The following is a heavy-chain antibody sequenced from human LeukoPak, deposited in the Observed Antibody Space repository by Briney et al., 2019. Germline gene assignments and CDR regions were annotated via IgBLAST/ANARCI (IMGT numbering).Heavy chain of an antibody. CDR3: ARVEGSDFWRGYYYY. CDR1: GGTFSSYA. V-gene: IGHV1-69*13. Sequence: SVKVSCKASGGTFSSYAISWVRQAPGQGLEWMGGIIPIFGTANYAQKFQGRVTITADESTSTAYMELSSLRSEDTAVYYCARVEGSDFWRGYYYYWGQGTLVTVSS. J-gene: IGHJ4*02. D-gene: IGHD3-3*01. CDR2: IIPIFGTA.